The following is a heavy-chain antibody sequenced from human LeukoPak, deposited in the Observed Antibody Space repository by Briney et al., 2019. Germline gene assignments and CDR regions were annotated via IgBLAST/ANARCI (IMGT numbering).Heavy chain of an antibody. CDR3: AGRGGYEEIVDY. J-gene: IGHJ4*02. CDR2: ISPISGST. V-gene: IGHV1-46*01. CDR1: GYTFTSYF. D-gene: IGHD5-12*01. Sequence: ASVKVSCKAFGYTFTSYFMHWVRQAPGQGLEWMGIISPISGSTTYAQKSQGRVTVTRDTSTSTVYMELSSLRSEDTAVYYCAGRGGYEEIVDYWGQGTLVTVSS.